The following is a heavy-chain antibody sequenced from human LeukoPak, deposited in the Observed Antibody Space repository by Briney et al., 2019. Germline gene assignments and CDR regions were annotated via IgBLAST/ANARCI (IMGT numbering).Heavy chain of an antibody. Sequence: GGSLRLSCAASGFTFSSYWMSWVRQIPGKGLEWVANIKHDGSEKNYVDSVKGRFTISRDNAKNSLYLQMNSLRVEDMAVYYCARNMRFIDYWGQGTLVTVSS. CDR1: GFTFSSYW. CDR3: ARNMRFIDY. D-gene: IGHD2-2*01. CDR2: IKHDGSEK. J-gene: IGHJ4*02. V-gene: IGHV3-7*01.